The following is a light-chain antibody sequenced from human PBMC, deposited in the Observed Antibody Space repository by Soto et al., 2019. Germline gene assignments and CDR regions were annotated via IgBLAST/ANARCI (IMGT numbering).Light chain of an antibody. CDR1: QGISNY. V-gene: IGKV1-39*01. Sequence: DIQMTQSPSSVSASVGDRVTITCLASQGISNYLNWYKQKPGKAPKLLIYVASSLQSGVPSRFSGNGSGTDFTFTISSLQPEDFATYYCQQSYSTPPWTFGQGTKVDIK. J-gene: IGKJ1*01. CDR3: QQSYSTPPWT. CDR2: VAS.